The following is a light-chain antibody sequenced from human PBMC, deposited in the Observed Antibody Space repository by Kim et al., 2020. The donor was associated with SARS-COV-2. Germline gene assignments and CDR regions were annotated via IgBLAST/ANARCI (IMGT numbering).Light chain of an antibody. CDR2: STN. V-gene: IGLV8-61*01. J-gene: IGLJ3*02. CDR3: VLYMGSGIWV. CDR1: SDSVSTSYY. Sequence: GGTVTLACVLSSDSVSTSYYPSWYQQTPGQAPRTLIYSTNTRSSGVPDRFSGSILGNKAALTITGAQADDESDYYCVLYMGSGIWVFGGGTKLTVL.